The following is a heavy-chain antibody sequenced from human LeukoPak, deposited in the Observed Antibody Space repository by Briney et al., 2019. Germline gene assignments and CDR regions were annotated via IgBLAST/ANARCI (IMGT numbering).Heavy chain of an antibody. Sequence: INWNSGSIGYADSVKGRFTISRDNAKNSLYLQMNSLRAEDMALYYCAKDTGYYYDSSGHMDVGGKGTTVTVSS. J-gene: IGHJ6*03. CDR3: AKDTGYYYDSSGHMDV. CDR2: INWNSGSI. D-gene: IGHD3-22*01. V-gene: IGHV3-9*03.